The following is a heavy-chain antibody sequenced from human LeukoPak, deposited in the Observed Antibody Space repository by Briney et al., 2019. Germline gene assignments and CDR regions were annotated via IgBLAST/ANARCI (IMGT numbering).Heavy chain of an antibody. CDR1: GGPISSGGYY. CDR2: IYYSGST. D-gene: IGHD6-6*01. CDR3: ARIAARSIDY. J-gene: IGHJ4*02. V-gene: IGHV4-31*03. Sequence: SQTLSLTCTVSGGPISSGGYYWSWIRQHPGKGLEWIGYIYYSGSTYYNPSLKSRVTISVDTSKNQFSLKLSSVTAADTAVYYCARIAARSIDYWGQGTLVTVSS.